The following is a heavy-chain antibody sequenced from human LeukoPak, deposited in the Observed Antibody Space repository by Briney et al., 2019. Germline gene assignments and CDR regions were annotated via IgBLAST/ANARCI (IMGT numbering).Heavy chain of an antibody. Sequence: GASVKVSCKASGYTFTSYGISWVRQAPGQGLEWMGWISAYNGNTNYAQKLQGRVTMTTDTSTSTAYMELRSLRSDDTAVYYCAESIAAAGIKKEYYGMDVWGQGTTVTASS. CDR2: ISAYNGNT. CDR1: GYTFTSYG. J-gene: IGHJ6*02. D-gene: IGHD6-13*01. CDR3: AESIAAAGIKKEYYGMDV. V-gene: IGHV1-18*01.